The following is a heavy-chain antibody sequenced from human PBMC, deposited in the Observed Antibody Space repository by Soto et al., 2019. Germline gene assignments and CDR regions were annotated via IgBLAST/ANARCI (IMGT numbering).Heavy chain of an antibody. J-gene: IGHJ3*02. Sequence: QVQLVESGGGVVQPGRSLRLSCAASGFTFSSYAMHWVRQAPGKGLEWVAVISYDGSNKNYADSVKGRFTISRDNSKKTLYLQMNSLRAEDTAVFYGARQARPSYDSSGYYYESDAFDIWGQGTRVTVSS. CDR2: ISYDGSNK. CDR1: GFTFSSYA. D-gene: IGHD3-22*01. V-gene: IGHV3-30-3*01. CDR3: ARQARPSYDSSGYYYESDAFDI.